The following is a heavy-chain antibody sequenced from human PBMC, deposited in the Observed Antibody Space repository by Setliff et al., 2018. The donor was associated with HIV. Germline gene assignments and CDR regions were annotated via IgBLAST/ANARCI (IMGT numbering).Heavy chain of an antibody. Sequence: GSLRLSCTASGFSIGRYGMHWVRQAPGKGLEWVALIWYDGSNRYYADSVKGRFTISRDNSGNTLSLQMNRLRAEDTAVYYCAKNLYRSGWSPLDYWGQGTLVTVSS. CDR1: GFSIGRYG. CDR3: AKNLYRSGWSPLDY. J-gene: IGHJ4*02. D-gene: IGHD6-13*01. CDR2: IWYDGSNR. V-gene: IGHV3-33*06.